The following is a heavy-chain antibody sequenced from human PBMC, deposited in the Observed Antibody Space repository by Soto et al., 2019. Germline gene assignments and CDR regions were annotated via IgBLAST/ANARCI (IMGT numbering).Heavy chain of an antibody. D-gene: IGHD1-26*01. CDR3: ARDWYRDGYTGGYFDY. CDR2: INPDSGAT. V-gene: IGHV1-2*02. J-gene: IGHJ4*02. CDR1: GYTFTGYY. Sequence: ASVKVSCKASGYTFTGYYLHWVRQAPGQGLEWMGWINPDSGATTYAPKFQGRVTLTRDTAINTAYMELSSLRSDDTAVYYCARDWYRDGYTGGYFDYWGQGTLVTVSS.